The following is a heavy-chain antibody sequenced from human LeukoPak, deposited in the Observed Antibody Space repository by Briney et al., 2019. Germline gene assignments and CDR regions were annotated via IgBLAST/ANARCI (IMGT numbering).Heavy chain of an antibody. CDR2: ISGSGVST. V-gene: IGHV3-23*01. D-gene: IGHD1-1*01. CDR1: GFTFSSYA. CDR3: AKRSDNWNDYYFDY. Sequence: GGSLRLSCAASGFTFSSYAMSWVRQALRKGLEWVSTISGSGVSTYYADSVKGRFTISRDNSKNTLYLQMNSLRAEDTAVYYCAKRSDNWNDYYFDYWGQGTLVTVSS. J-gene: IGHJ4*02.